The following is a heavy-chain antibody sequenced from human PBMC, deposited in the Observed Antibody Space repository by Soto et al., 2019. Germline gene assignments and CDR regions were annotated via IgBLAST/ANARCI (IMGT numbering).Heavy chain of an antibody. CDR1: GGTFSSYT. D-gene: IGHD3-10*01. Sequence: QVQLVQSGAEVKKPGSSVKVSCKASGGTFSSYTISWVRQAPGQGLEWMGRIIPILGIANYAQKFQGRVTITADKPTSTADMERSSLRSEDTAVDYCARAERFGELFGWFDPWGQGTLVTVSS. V-gene: IGHV1-69*02. J-gene: IGHJ5*02. CDR3: ARAERFGELFGWFDP. CDR2: IIPILGIA.